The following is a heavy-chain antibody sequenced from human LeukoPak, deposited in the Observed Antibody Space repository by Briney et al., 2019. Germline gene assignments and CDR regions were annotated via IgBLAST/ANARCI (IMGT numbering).Heavy chain of an antibody. CDR3: ARETYYDFWSGQKGFDY. CDR2: INHSGST. J-gene: IGHJ4*02. D-gene: IGHD3-3*01. V-gene: IGHV4-34*01. CDR1: GGSFGGYY. Sequence: SETLSLTXAVYGGSFGGYYWSWIRQPPGKGLEWIGEINHSGSTNYNPSLKSRVTISVDTSKNQFSLKLSSVTAADTAVYYCARETYYDFWSGQKGFDYWGQGTLVTVSS.